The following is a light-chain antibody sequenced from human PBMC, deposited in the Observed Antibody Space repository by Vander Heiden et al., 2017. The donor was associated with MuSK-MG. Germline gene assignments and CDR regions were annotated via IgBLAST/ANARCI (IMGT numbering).Light chain of an antibody. CDR3: MQALQSPRT. CDR1: QRLLYTDGYNY. V-gene: IGKV2-28*01. Sequence: DIVLIQSPFSLPVTPGEPASISCRSSQRLLYTDGYNYLDWYLQKPGQSPQLLIYLGSNRASGVPDRFSGSGSGTEFTLKISRVEAEDVGVYYCMQALQSPRTFGQGTKLEIK. J-gene: IGKJ2*01. CDR2: LGS.